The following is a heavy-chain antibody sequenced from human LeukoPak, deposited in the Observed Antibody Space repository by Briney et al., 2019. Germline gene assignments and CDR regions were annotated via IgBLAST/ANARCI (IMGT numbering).Heavy chain of an antibody. CDR3: ARGGRLGELSSLDY. D-gene: IGHD3-16*02. V-gene: IGHV1-2*02. CDR2: INTNSGGI. Sequence: ASVKVSCKASGYTFTSYGISWVRQAPGHGLEWMGWINTNSGGINYEQRIQGRVTISRDTSLRTAYMELSRLRSDDTAVYYCARGGRLGELSSLDYWGQGTLVTVSS. J-gene: IGHJ4*02. CDR1: GYTFTSYG.